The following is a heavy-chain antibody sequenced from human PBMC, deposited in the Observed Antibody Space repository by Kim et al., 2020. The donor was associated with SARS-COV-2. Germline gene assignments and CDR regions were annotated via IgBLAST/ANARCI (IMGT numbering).Heavy chain of an antibody. D-gene: IGHD4-4*01. V-gene: IGHV3-21*01. CDR1: GFTFSSYS. CDR2: ISSSSSYI. CDR3: ARDRWGYSNSYYYYYGMDV. J-gene: IGHJ6*02. Sequence: GGSLRLSCAASGFTFSSYSMNWVRQAPGKGLEWVSSISSSSSYIYYADSVKGRFTISRDNAKNSLYLQMNSLRAEDTAVYYCARDRWGYSNSYYYYYGMDVWGQGTTVTVSS.